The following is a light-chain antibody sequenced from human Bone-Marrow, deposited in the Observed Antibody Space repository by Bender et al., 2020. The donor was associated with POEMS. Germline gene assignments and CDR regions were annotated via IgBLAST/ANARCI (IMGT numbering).Light chain of an antibody. CDR1: NIGTKS. Sequence: SYVLTQPPSVSVAPGQTARITCGGNNIGTKSVHWYQQKPGQAPVLIVYDDSDRPSGIPERFSGSNSGNTATLTISRVEAGDEADYYCQVWDTSTDHPYVFGSGTKVTVL. V-gene: IGLV3-21*02. CDR2: DDS. J-gene: IGLJ1*01. CDR3: QVWDTSTDHPYV.